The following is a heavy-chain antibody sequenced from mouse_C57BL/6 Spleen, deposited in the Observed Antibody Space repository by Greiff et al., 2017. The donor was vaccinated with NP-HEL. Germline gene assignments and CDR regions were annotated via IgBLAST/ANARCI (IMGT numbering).Heavy chain of an antibody. Sequence: EVKVVESGGGLVKPGGSLKLSCAASGFTFSDYGMHWVRQAPEKGLEWVAYISSGSSTIYYADTVKGRFTISRDNAKNTLFLQMTSLRSEDTAMYYCARANYDYLYYFDYWGQGTTLTVSS. CDR3: ARANYDYLYYFDY. V-gene: IGHV5-17*01. J-gene: IGHJ2*01. D-gene: IGHD2-4*01. CDR1: GFTFSDYG. CDR2: ISSGSSTI.